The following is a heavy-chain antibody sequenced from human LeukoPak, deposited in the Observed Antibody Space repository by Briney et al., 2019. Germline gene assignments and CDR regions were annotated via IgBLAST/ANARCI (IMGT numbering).Heavy chain of an antibody. CDR3: ARGPPNWGYDY. CDR2: MSPNSGDT. Sequence: ASVKVSCKASGYTFTSYDFNWVRQATGQRPEWMGWMSPNSGDTGYAQKFLDRVTMTRNTSISTACMELSSLRSDDTAVYYCARGPPNWGYDYWGPGTLVIVSS. CDR1: GYTFTSYD. V-gene: IGHV1-8*01. J-gene: IGHJ4*02. D-gene: IGHD7-27*01.